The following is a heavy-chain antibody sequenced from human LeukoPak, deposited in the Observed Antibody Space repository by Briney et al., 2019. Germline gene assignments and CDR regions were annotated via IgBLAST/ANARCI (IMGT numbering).Heavy chain of an antibody. V-gene: IGHV3-23*01. CDR3: AKGTLYYGSGSYPRY. D-gene: IGHD3-10*01. J-gene: IGHJ4*02. Sequence: GGSLGLSCAASGFTFSIYAMTWVRQAPGKGLEWVSAISDSGGSTYYADSVKGRFTVSRDNSKNTLYLQMNSLRAEDTAVYYCAKGTLYYGSGSYPRYWGQGTLVTVSS. CDR2: ISDSGGST. CDR1: GFTFSIYA.